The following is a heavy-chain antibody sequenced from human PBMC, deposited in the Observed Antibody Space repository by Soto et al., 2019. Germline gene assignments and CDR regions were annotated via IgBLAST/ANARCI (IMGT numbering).Heavy chain of an antibody. J-gene: IGHJ6*01. V-gene: IGHV1-8*01. D-gene: IGHD6-19*01. CDR3: ARGIKSGLYIFLGYYSYYGIDV. CDR1: GYTFTSYD. CDR2: MNPNSGNT. Sequence: ASVKVSCKASGYTFTSYDINWVRQATGQGLEWMGWMNPNSGNTGYAQRFQGRVTMTRNTSISTAYMELSSLRSEDPAVYYCARGIKSGLYIFLGYYSYYGIDV.